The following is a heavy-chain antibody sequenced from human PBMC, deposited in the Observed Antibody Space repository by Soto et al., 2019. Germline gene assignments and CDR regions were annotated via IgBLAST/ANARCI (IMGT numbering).Heavy chain of an antibody. CDR3: AVYGTSARDYSYIDL. V-gene: IGHV4-39*01. Sequence: SETLSLTCNVSGGSISSSSYYWGWIRQPPGKGLEWIGSIYHSGSTFYNPSLKSRLIISVDTSKNQFSLKLRSVTAADTAVYYCAVYGTSARDYSYIDLWGKGTTVTVSS. CDR2: IYHSGST. D-gene: IGHD3-10*01. J-gene: IGHJ6*03. CDR1: GGSISSSSYY.